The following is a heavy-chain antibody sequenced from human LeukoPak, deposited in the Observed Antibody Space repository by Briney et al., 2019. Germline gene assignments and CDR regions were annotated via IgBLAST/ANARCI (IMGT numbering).Heavy chain of an antibody. J-gene: IGHJ4*02. V-gene: IGHV5-51*01. CDR1: GYSFTSYW. CDR2: IYPGDSDT. D-gene: IGHD4-17*01. Sequence: GGSLKISCKGSGYSFTSYWIGWVRQMPGKGLEWMGIIYPGDSDTRYSASFQGQVTISADKSIRTTYLQWSSLKASDTAMYFCASSTTVTTHFFDFWGQGTLVTVSS. CDR3: ASSTTVTTHFFDF.